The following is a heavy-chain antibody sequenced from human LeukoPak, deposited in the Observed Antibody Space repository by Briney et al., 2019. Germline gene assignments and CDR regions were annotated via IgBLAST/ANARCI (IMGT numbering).Heavy chain of an antibody. CDR3: ARDIVGAIDY. CDR1: GFTFSDYY. V-gene: IGHV3-11*06. CDR2: ISSSSSYT. Sequence: GGSRRLSFGASGFTFSDYYMSWSRRAPGKGLEGGAYISSSSSYTNSADSVKGRFTISRDNAKTSLYLQMHSLRAEDTAVSYCARDIVGAIDYWGQGTLVTVSS. J-gene: IGHJ4*02. D-gene: IGHD1-26*01.